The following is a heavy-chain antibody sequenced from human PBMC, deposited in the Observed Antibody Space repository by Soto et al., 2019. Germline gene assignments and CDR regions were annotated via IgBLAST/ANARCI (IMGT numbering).Heavy chain of an antibody. D-gene: IGHD1-26*01. J-gene: IGHJ6*02. V-gene: IGHV6-1*01. Sequence: SQTLSLTCAISGDSVSSNSAAWNWIRQSPSRGLEWLGRTYYRSKWYNDYAVSVKSRITINPDTSKNQFSLQLNSVTPEDTAVYYCARDRGIFRTLAVGENYYYYGMDVWGQGTTVTVSS. CDR1: GDSVSSNSAA. CDR3: ARDRGIFRTLAVGENYYYYGMDV. CDR2: TYYRSKWYN.